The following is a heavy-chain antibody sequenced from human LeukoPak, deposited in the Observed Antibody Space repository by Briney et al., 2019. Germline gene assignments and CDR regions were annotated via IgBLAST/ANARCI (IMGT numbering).Heavy chain of an antibody. J-gene: IGHJ4*02. CDR3: ARDSSGWFIDY. CDR1: GFTFSSYA. D-gene: IGHD6-19*01. Sequence: PGGSLRPSCAASGFTFSSYAMHWVRQAPGKGLEWVAVISYDGSNKYYADSVKGRFTISRDNSKNTLYLQMNSLRAEDTAVYYCARDSSGWFIDYWGQGTLVTVSS. CDR2: ISYDGSNK. V-gene: IGHV3-30*04.